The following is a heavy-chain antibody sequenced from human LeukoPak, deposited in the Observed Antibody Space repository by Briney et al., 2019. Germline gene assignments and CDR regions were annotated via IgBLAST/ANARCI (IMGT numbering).Heavy chain of an antibody. CDR3: ARGVLAVAGTDYYGMDV. D-gene: IGHD6-19*01. CDR2: MNPNSGNT. CDR1: GYTFTSYD. Sequence: ASVKVSCKASGYTFTSYDINWVRQAPGQGLEWMGWMNPNSGNTGYAQKFQGRVTMTRNTSIRTAYMELSSLRSEDTAVYYCARGVLAVAGTDYYGMDVWGQGTTVTVSS. J-gene: IGHJ6*02. V-gene: IGHV1-8*01.